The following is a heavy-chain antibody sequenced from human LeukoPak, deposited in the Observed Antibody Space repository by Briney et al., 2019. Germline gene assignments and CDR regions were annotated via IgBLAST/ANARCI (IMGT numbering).Heavy chain of an antibody. CDR2: IYSGGST. CDR1: GFTVSSNY. D-gene: IGHD1-26*01. Sequence: GGSLRLSCAASGFTVSSNYMSWVRQAPGKGLEWVSVIYSGGSTYYAGSVKGRFTISRDNSKNTLYLQMNSLRAEDTAVYYCARVKGEGAHFDYWGQGTLVTVSS. V-gene: IGHV3-53*01. J-gene: IGHJ4*02. CDR3: ARVKGEGAHFDY.